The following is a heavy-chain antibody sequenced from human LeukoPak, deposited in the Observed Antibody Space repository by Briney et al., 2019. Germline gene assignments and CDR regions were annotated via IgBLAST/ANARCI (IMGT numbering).Heavy chain of an antibody. Sequence: GGSMRLSSAASGFTSSSYEMNWVRQAPGKGLEWVSYISSSGSTIYYADSVKGRFTISRDNAKNSLYLQMNSLRAEDTAVYYCARARGEWPVVFDYWGQGTLVTVSS. J-gene: IGHJ4*02. D-gene: IGHD6-19*01. CDR3: ARARGEWPVVFDY. V-gene: IGHV3-48*03. CDR1: GFTSSSYE. CDR2: ISSSGSTI.